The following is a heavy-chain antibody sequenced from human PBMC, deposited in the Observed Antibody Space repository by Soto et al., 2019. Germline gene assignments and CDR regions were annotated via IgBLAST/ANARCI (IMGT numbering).Heavy chain of an antibody. CDR2: IIPILGIA. V-gene: IGHV1-69*08. CDR3: ARDFVAHDNWNDFWFDP. Sequence: QVQLVQSGAEVKKPGSSVKVSCKASGGTFSSYTISWVRQAPGQGLEWMGRIIPILGIANYAQKFQGRVTITAXISXSXDYMELSSLRSEDTAVYYCARDFVAHDNWNDFWFDPWGQGTLVTVSS. J-gene: IGHJ5*02. CDR1: GGTFSSYT. D-gene: IGHD1-20*01.